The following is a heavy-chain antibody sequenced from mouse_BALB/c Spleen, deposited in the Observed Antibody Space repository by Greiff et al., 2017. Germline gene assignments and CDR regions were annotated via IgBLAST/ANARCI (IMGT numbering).Heavy chain of an antibody. V-gene: IGHV1S127*01. CDR3: ARTTMITTGYYYAMDY. D-gene: IGHD2-4*01. J-gene: IGHJ4*01. CDR2: IDPSDSET. CDR1: GYSFTSYW. Sequence: QVQLQQSGPQLVRPGASVKISCKASGYSFTSYWMHWVKQRPGQGLEWIGMIDPSDSETRLNQKFKDKATLTVDKSSSTAYMQLSSPTSEDSAVYYCARTTMITTGYYYAMDYWGQGTSVTVSS.